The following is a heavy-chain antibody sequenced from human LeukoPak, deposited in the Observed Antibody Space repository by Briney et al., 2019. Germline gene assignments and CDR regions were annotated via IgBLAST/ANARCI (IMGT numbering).Heavy chain of an antibody. J-gene: IGHJ6*03. Sequence: ASVPVSCKASVYTFTSYYMHWVRQDPGQGLEWMGIIIPSGGSTSYAQKFQGRVTMTRDTSTSTVYMELSSLRSEDTAVYYCARVGYYDFWSGYSQYYYYYYMDVWGKGTTVTVSS. CDR2: IIPSGGST. CDR3: ARVGYYDFWSGYSQYYYYYYMDV. CDR1: VYTFTSYY. V-gene: IGHV1-46*01. D-gene: IGHD3-3*01.